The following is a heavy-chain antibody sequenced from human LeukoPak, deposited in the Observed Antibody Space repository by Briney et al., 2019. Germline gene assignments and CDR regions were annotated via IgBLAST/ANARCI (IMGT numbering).Heavy chain of an antibody. D-gene: IGHD4-17*01. CDR3: ARRCDYGDVWFDP. CDR1: GDSIIGYY. J-gene: IGHJ5*02. Sequence: PSETLSLTCSVSGDSIIGYYWGWIRQPPGKGLEWIGNIYYTGNTYYNSSLKSRVTISLDTSKNQFSLKLSSVTAADTAVYYCARRCDYGDVWFDPWGQGTLVTVSS. V-gene: IGHV4-38-2*02. CDR2: IYYTGNT.